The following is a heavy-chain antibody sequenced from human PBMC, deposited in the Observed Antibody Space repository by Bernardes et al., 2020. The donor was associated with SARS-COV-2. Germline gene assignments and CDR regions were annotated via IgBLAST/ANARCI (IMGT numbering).Heavy chain of an antibody. J-gene: IGHJ5*02. D-gene: IGHD3-22*01. CDR1: AYSFTSYW. Sequence: ESLNISCKGSAYSFTSYWIAWVRQMPGKGLEWMGIIYPGDSDTRYNPSFQGQVTMSVDKSINTAYLQWSSLKASDTAMYYCARLGGYSTPWYWFDPWGQGTLVTVSS. CDR3: ARLGGYSTPWYWFDP. CDR2: IYPGDSDT. V-gene: IGHV5-51*01.